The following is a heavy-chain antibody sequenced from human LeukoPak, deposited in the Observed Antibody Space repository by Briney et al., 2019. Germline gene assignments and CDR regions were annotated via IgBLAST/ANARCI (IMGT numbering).Heavy chain of an antibody. J-gene: IGHJ6*03. Sequence: SETLSLTCAVYVGSFSGYYWSWIRQPPGKGLEWNGEINNSGSSNYNPSPKSRVTISVDTPKNQFSLKLTAVTAADTAVYYCARSAYSSAGLYYYYYMDVWGRGTPVTVSS. CDR1: VGSFSGYY. D-gene: IGHD3-22*01. CDR3: ARSAYSSAGLYYYYYMDV. CDR2: INNSGSS. V-gene: IGHV4-34*01.